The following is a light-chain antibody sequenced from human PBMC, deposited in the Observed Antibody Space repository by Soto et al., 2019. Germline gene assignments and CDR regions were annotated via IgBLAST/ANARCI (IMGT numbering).Light chain of an antibody. CDR3: QQYNTNLYT. Sequence: DIPMTQSPSTLSASVGDRVSITCRAGQSIGTWLAWYQQKPGKAPKLLIYDASSLEFGVPSRFSGSGSGTEFTLTISSLQPDDFATYYCQQYNTNLYTFGQGTKLEIK. CDR2: DAS. V-gene: IGKV1-5*01. J-gene: IGKJ2*01. CDR1: QSIGTW.